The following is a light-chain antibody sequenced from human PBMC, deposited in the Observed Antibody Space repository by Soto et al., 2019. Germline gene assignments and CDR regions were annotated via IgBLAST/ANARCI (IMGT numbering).Light chain of an antibody. CDR1: SSDVGGFNY. V-gene: IGLV2-14*03. CDR2: EVS. Sequence: QSALTQPASVSGSPGQSITISCTGSSSDVGGFNYVSWYQQHPGNAPKLLIYEVSNRPSGVSGRFSASKSGNTASLTISGLQAEDEADYYCSSYAGSSNVFGTGTKLTVL. J-gene: IGLJ1*01. CDR3: SSYAGSSNV.